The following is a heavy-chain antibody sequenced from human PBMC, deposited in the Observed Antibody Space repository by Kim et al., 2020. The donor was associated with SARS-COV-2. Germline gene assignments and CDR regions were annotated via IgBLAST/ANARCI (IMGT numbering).Heavy chain of an antibody. CDR2: IYSGGST. CDR3: ARTPDRFGEFPFDY. D-gene: IGHD3-10*01. Sequence: GGSLRLSCAASGFTVSSNYMSWVRKAPGKGLEWVSVIYSGGSTYYADSVKGRFTISRDNSKNTLYLQMNSLRAEDTAVYYCARTPDRFGEFPFDYWGQGTLVTVSS. J-gene: IGHJ4*02. V-gene: IGHV3-53*01. CDR1: GFTVSSNY.